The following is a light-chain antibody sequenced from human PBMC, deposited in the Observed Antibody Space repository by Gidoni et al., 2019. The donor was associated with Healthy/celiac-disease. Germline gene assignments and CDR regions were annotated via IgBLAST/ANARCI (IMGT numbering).Light chain of an antibody. J-gene: IGKJ2*02. CDR3: QQYYSTPRT. Sequence: DIVMTQSPDSLAVSLGERATINCKSSQSVLYSSNNKNYLAWYQKKPGQPPKLLIYWASTRESGVPDRFSGSGSGTDFTLTISSLQAEDVAVYYCQQYYSTPRTFXXXTKLEIK. CDR2: WAS. CDR1: QSVLYSSNNKNY. V-gene: IGKV4-1*01.